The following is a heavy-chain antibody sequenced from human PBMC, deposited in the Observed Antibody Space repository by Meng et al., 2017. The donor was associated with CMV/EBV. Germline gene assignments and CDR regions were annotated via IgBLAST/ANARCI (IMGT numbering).Heavy chain of an antibody. D-gene: IGHD5-24*01. CDR2: ISWDGGST. Sequence: GESLKISCAASGFTFDDYAMHWVRQAPGKGLEWVSLISWDGGSTYCADSVKGRFTISRDNSKNSLYLQMNSLRAEDTALYYCARVRRATAYYGMDVWGQGTTVTVSS. CDR3: ARVRRATAYYGMDV. V-gene: IGHV3-43D*03. CDR1: GFTFDDYA. J-gene: IGHJ6*02.